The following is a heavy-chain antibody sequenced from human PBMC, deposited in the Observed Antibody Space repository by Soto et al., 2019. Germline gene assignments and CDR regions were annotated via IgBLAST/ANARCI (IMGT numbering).Heavy chain of an antibody. CDR3: AKGSEVARQELDY. J-gene: IGHJ4*02. V-gene: IGHV3-30*18. Sequence: QVQLVESGGGVVQPGRSPRLSCAASGFTFSNFGMHWVRQAPGKGLEWVAAISSDGSDKYYSESVKGRFTISRDNSKNTLFLQMNSLRVEDTAVYYCAKGSEVARQELDYWGQGTLVTVSS. CDR2: ISSDGSDK. D-gene: IGHD2-15*01. CDR1: GFTFSNFG.